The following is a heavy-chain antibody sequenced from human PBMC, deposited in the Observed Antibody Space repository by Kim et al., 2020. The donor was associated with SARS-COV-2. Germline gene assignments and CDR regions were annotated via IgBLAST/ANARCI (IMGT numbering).Heavy chain of an antibody. Sequence: GGSLRLSCAASGFTFSSYSMNWVRQAPGKGLEWVSSISSSSSYIYYADSVKGRFTISRDNAKNSLYLQMNSLRAEDTAVYYCARCRLSRGGYSSPQEIDYWGQGTLVTVSS. V-gene: IGHV3-21*01. J-gene: IGHJ4*02. CDR2: ISSSSSYI. CDR1: GFTFSSYS. D-gene: IGHD6-13*01. CDR3: ARCRLSRGGYSSPQEIDY.